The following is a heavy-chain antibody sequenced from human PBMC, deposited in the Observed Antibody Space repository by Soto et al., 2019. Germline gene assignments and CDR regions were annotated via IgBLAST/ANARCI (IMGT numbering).Heavy chain of an antibody. CDR2: IWYDGSNK. D-gene: IGHD2-21*02. J-gene: IGHJ4*02. V-gene: IGHV3-33*01. CDR3: ARIMCGGDCYDFDY. CDR1: GFTFSSYG. Sequence: QVQLVESGGGVVHPGRSLRLSCAASGFTFSSYGMHWVRQAPGKGLEWVAVIWYDGSNKYYADSVKGRFTISRDNSKNTLYLQMNSLRAEDTAVYYCARIMCGGDCYDFDYWGQGTLVTVSS.